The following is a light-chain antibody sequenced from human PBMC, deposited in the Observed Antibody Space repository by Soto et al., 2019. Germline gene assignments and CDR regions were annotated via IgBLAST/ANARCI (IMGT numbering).Light chain of an antibody. Sequence: EIVLTQSPGTLSLSPGERATLSCRASQSVSSSYLAWYQRKPGQAPRLLIYGASSRATGIPDRFSGSGSGTDYTLTISRLEPDDFAVYYCQQYGSSSFTFGPGTKVDIK. J-gene: IGKJ3*01. V-gene: IGKV3-20*01. CDR2: GAS. CDR3: QQYGSSSFT. CDR1: QSVSSSY.